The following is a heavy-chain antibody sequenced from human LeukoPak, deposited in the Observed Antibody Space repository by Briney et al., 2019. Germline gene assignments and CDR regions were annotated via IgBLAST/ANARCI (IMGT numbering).Heavy chain of an antibody. Sequence: ASVKVSCKASGYTFTSYDINWVRQATGQGLEWMGWMNPNSGNTGYAQKFQGRVTMTRNTSISTAYMELSSLRSEDTAVYYCARGYSTVTRENWFDPWGQGTLVTVSS. D-gene: IGHD4-17*01. J-gene: IGHJ5*02. CDR3: ARGYSTVTRENWFDP. CDR2: MNPNSGNT. V-gene: IGHV1-8*01. CDR1: GYTFTSYD.